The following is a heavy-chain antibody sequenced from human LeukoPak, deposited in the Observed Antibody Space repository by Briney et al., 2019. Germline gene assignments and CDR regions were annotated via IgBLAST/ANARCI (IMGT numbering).Heavy chain of an antibody. CDR1: GFTFTNYA. Sequence: GGSLRPSCAASGFTFTNYAMSWVRQAPGKGLEWVSAISGSGDGTFYADPVKGRFTVSRDTSRNTVHLQTDSLRAEDTALYYCAKGGSSGWYLSNWFDPWGQGTLVTVSS. V-gene: IGHV3-23*01. J-gene: IGHJ5*02. CDR3: AKGGSSGWYLSNWFDP. CDR2: ISGSGDGT. D-gene: IGHD6-19*01.